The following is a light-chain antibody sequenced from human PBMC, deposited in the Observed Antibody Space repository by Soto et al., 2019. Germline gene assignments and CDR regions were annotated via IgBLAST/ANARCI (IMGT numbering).Light chain of an antibody. CDR3: QQRSNWLIT. V-gene: IGKV3-11*01. CDR1: QSVSSY. J-gene: IGKJ5*01. Sequence: EIVLTQSPATLSLSPGERATLSCRASQSVSSYLAWYQQKPGQAPRLLIYDASNRATGIPARFSGNGSGTVFTLTNSRLEPQDFALYYCQQRSNWLITFGQGTRLEIK. CDR2: DAS.